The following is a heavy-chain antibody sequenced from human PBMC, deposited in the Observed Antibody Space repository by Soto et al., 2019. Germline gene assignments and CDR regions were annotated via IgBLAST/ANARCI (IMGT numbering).Heavy chain of an antibody. CDR2: ISSSSSYI. CDR3: APSGHFDF. J-gene: IGHJ4*02. D-gene: IGHD6-19*01. V-gene: IGHV3-21*01. CDR1: GFTFSSYS. Sequence: EVQLVESGGGLVKPGGSLRLSCAASGFTFSSYSMNWVRQAPGKGLEWVSSISSSSSYIYYADSVKGRFTISRDNAKNALYLQMNCLRAEDTALYYCAPSGHFDFWGQGTLGTGSS.